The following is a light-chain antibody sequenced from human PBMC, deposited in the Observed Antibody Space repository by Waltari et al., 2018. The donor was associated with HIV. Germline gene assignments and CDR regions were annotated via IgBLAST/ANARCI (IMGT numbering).Light chain of an antibody. J-gene: IGLJ2*01. CDR2: DNN. Sequence: QSVLTQPPSVSAAPGQKVTITCSGGTSNIGDNYVSWYQQFPGTAPKLLIYDNNNRPSGIPDRFSASKSGTSATLGITGLQTGDEAQYYCGSWDSSLSALLFGGGTKLTVL. CDR1: TSNIGDNY. V-gene: IGLV1-51*01. CDR3: GSWDSSLSALL.